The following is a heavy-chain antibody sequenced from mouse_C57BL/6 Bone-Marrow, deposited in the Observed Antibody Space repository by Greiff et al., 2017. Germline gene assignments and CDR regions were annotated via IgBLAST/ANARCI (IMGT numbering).Heavy chain of an antibody. Sequence: QVQLQQSGAELARPGASVKLSCKASGYTFTSYGLSWVKRRTGQGLGWIGEMYPRSGNPYYNEKFKGKATLTADKSSSTAYMGLRSLTSEDSAVYFRARSRGYWGQGTTLTVSS. CDR1: GYTFTSYG. J-gene: IGHJ2*01. CDR3: ARSRGY. CDR2: MYPRSGNP. V-gene: IGHV1-81*01.